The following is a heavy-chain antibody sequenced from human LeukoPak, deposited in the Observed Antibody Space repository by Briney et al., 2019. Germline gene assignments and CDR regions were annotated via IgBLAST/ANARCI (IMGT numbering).Heavy chain of an antibody. CDR2: IWYDGSNK. Sequence: GGSLRLSCAASGFTFSSYGMHWVRQAPGKGLEWVAVIWYDGSNKYYANSVKGRFTISRDNSKNTLYLQMNSLRAEDTAVYYCASGPDDAFDIWGQGTMVTVSS. CDR3: ASGPDDAFDI. V-gene: IGHV3-33*01. CDR1: GFTFSSYG. J-gene: IGHJ3*02.